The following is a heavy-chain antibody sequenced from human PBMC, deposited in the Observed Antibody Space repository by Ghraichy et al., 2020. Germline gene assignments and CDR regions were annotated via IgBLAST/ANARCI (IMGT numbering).Heavy chain of an antibody. J-gene: IGHJ6*02. CDR2: VHYSWTT. CDR1: GGSISSYF. D-gene: IGHD2/OR15-2a*01. V-gene: IGHV4-59*01. CDR3: ARVVIGATIRYGVDV. Sequence: SETLSLTCSVSGGSISSYFWTWIWQPPGKGLELIAFVHYSWTTNYNPSLKSRVTISLDTSNKRFSLLLNSVTAADTAVYYCARVVIGATIRYGVDVWGQGTTVTVSS.